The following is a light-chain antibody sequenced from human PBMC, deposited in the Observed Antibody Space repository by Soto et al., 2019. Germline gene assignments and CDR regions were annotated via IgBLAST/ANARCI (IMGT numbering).Light chain of an antibody. CDR2: GAS. CDR1: QSVSNNY. Sequence: EIVLTPSPGTLSLSPVEISTLSCRASQSVSNNYLAWYQQKPGQAPRLLIYGASNRATGIPDRFSGSGSGTDFTLTISRLEPEDFAVYYCHKYGSSPRTCGQGTKGAIK. V-gene: IGKV3-20*01. CDR3: HKYGSSPRT. J-gene: IGKJ1*01.